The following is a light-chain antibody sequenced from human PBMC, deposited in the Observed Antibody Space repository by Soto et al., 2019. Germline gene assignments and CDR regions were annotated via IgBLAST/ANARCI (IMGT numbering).Light chain of an antibody. Sequence: DIVLMQSPGTLSLSQGEIGTLSCRASQSVRNNYLAWYQQKPGQAPRLLIYGATNRAAGTPVRFRGSGSGTDFTLTISRMEPEEFAVYYCQQYGSSGTLGQGPKVDIK. CDR2: GAT. V-gene: IGKV3-20*01. CDR3: QQYGSSGT. CDR1: QSVRNNY. J-gene: IGKJ1*01.